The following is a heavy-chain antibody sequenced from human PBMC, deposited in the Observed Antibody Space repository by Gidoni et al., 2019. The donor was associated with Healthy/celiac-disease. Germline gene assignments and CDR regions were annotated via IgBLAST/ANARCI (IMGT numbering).Heavy chain of an antibody. D-gene: IGHD4-17*01. V-gene: IGHV4-34*01. Sequence: GLEWIGEINHSGSTNYNPSLKSRVTISVDTSKNQFSLKLSSVTAADTAVYYCARGLGLTVEDAFDIWGQGTMVTVSS. CDR2: INHSGST. CDR3: ARGLGLTVEDAFDI. J-gene: IGHJ3*02.